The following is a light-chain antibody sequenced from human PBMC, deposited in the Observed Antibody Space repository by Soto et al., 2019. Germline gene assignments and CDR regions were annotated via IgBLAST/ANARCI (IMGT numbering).Light chain of an antibody. CDR3: QQYGTSPRT. J-gene: IGKJ1*01. CDR1: QSINSNY. Sequence: EMVLTQSPGTLSLSPGGRASLSCSASQSINSNYLAWYQLKPGQAPRLLIYGASIRATAIPDRFSGSVSGTDFTLTISRLDPEDFAVYFCQQYGTSPRTFGQGTKVDNK. CDR2: GAS. V-gene: IGKV3-20*01.